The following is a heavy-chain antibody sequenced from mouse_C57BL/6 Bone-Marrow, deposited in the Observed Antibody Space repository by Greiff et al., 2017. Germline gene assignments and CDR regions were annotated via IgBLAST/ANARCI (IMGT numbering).Heavy chain of an antibody. CDR2: IDPNSGGT. J-gene: IGHJ4*01. D-gene: IGHD1-1*01. CDR3: ARGIYYYGSSSYYAMDY. V-gene: IGHV1-72*01. CDR1: GYTFTSYW. Sequence: QVQLQQPGAELVKPGASVKLSCKASGYTFTSYWMHWVKQRPGRGLEWIGRIDPNSGGTKYNEKFKSKATLTVDKPSSTAYMQLSSLTSEDSAVYYCARGIYYYGSSSYYAMDYWGQGTSVTVSS.